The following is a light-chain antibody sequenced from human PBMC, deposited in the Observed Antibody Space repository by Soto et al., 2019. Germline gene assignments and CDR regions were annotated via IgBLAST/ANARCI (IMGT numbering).Light chain of an antibody. J-gene: IGKJ5*01. CDR3: QQYTGPPTT. CDR1: QSISSW. V-gene: IGKV1-5*03. CDR2: KAS. Sequence: EIQLTQAPATMSASVGDRGTITCRASQSISSWLAWYQQKPGKAPKLLIYKASSLESGVPSRFSGSGSGTEFTLTITRLEPEDSAVYFCQQYTGPPTTFGQGTRLEI.